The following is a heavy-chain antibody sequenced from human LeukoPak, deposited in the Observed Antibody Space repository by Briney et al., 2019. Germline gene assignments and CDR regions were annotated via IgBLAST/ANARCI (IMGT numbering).Heavy chain of an antibody. J-gene: IGHJ4*02. CDR3: SRDPERGSYGGDVDY. CDR2: ISSSGSTI. Sequence: GGSLRLSCAASGFTFSDYYMSWIRQAPGKGLEWVSYISSSGSTIYYADSVKGRFTISRDNAKNSLYLQMNSLRAEDTAVYYCSRDPERGSYGGDVDYWGQGTLVTVSS. CDR1: GFTFSDYY. V-gene: IGHV3-11*01. D-gene: IGHD1-26*01.